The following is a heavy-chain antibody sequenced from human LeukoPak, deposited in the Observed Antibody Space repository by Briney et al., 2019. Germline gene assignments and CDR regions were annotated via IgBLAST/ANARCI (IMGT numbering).Heavy chain of an antibody. CDR2: IYYSGST. V-gene: IGHV4-61*08. D-gene: IGHD2-21*02. CDR3: ARISDVVVTATDAFDI. CDR1: GGSISSGGYY. J-gene: IGHJ3*02. Sequence: SETLSLTCTVSGGSISSGGYYWSWIRQPPGKGLEWIGYIYYSGSTNYNPSLKSRVTISVDTSKNQFSLKLSSVTAADTAVYYCARISDVVVTATDAFDIWGQGTMVTVSS.